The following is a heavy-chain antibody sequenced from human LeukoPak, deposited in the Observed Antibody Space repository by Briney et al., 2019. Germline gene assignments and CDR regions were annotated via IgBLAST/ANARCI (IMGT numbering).Heavy chain of an antibody. CDR1: GGSFSGYY. Sequence: SETLSLTCAVYGGSFSGYYWSWIRQPPGKGLEWIGEINHSGSTNYNPPLKSRVTISVDTSKNQFSLKLSSVTAADTAVYYCASDRPTYYDYVWGSPKSYYFDYWGQGTLVTVSS. V-gene: IGHV4-34*01. CDR2: INHSGST. D-gene: IGHD3-16*01. J-gene: IGHJ4*02. CDR3: ASDRPTYYDYVWGSPKSYYFDY.